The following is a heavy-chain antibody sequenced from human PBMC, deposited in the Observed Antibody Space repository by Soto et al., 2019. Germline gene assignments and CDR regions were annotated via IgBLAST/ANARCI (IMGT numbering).Heavy chain of an antibody. CDR1: GFTFSSYE. CDR3: ARDQESSSWYYYYYGMDV. Sequence: GGSLRLSCAASGFTFSSYEMNWVRQAPGKGLEWVSYISSSGSTIYYADSVKVRFTISRDNAKNSLYLQMDSLRAEDTAVYYCARDQESSSWYYYYYGMDVWGQGTTVTVSS. J-gene: IGHJ6*02. D-gene: IGHD6-13*01. V-gene: IGHV3-48*03. CDR2: ISSSGSTI.